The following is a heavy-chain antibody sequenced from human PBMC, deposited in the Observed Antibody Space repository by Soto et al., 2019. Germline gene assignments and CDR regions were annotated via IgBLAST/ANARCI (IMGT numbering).Heavy chain of an antibody. V-gene: IGHV3-30*18. CDR1: GFTFSHYG. Sequence: PGGSLRLSCAAPGFTFSHYGMHWVRQAPGKGLEWVAHILHDGSNEDYADSVKGRFTISRDNSKNTLYLQMNSLTGDDTAVYYCAKSRDGYSFYFYYGMDVWGQGATVTVSS. J-gene: IGHJ6*02. D-gene: IGHD4-4*01. CDR3: AKSRDGYSFYFYYGMDV. CDR2: ILHDGSNE.